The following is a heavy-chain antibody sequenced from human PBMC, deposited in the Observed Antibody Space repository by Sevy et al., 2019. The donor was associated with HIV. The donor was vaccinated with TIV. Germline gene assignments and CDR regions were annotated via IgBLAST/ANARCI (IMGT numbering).Heavy chain of an antibody. V-gene: IGHV3-9*01. CDR2: ISWNSGSI. D-gene: IGHD3-22*01. Sequence: GGSLRLSCAASGFTFDDYAMHWVRQAPGKGLEWVSGISWNSGSIGYADSVKGRFTISRDNAKNSLYLQMNSLRAEDTALYYCAKDGYSSGWSSYYYDSSGYYDCWGPGTLVTVS. CDR3: AKDGYSSGWSSYYYDSSGYYDC. CDR1: GFTFDDYA. J-gene: IGHJ4*02.